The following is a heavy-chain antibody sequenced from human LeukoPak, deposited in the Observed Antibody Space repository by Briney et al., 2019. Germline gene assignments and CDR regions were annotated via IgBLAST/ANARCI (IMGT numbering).Heavy chain of an antibody. V-gene: IGHV3-30*03. CDR2: ISYDGSHK. Sequence: PGGSLRLSCAASGITFRSYGMHWVRQAPGKGLEWVAVISYDGSHKYYADSVKGRFSISRDNSKNTLYLQMNSLRADDTAVYYCARDLFDDYSLDYWGQGTLVTVSS. D-gene: IGHD3-16*01. J-gene: IGHJ4*02. CDR1: GITFRSYG. CDR3: ARDLFDDYSLDY.